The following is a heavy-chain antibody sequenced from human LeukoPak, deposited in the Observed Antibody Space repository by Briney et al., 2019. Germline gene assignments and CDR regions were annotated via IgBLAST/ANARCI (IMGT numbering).Heavy chain of an antibody. D-gene: IGHD3-22*01. J-gene: IGHJ3*02. CDR1: GGSISSYY. V-gene: IGHV4-59*08. Sequence: PSETLSLTCTVSGGSISSYYWSWIRQPPGKGLEWIGYIHYSGSTSYNPSLESRVTISLDTSENQFSLKLSSVTAAVTAVYYCARHDPIISKIVGERAFDIWGQGTMVTVSS. CDR2: IHYSGST. CDR3: ARHDPIISKIVGERAFDI.